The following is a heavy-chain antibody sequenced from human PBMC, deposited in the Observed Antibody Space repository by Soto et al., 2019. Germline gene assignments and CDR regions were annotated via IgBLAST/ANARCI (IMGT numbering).Heavy chain of an antibody. CDR2: VYGSDDK. V-gene: IGHV2-5*01. CDR3: VRRSDTYSFEH. J-gene: IGHJ4*02. Sequence: QITLQESGPTLVKPTQTLTLTCTFSGFSLTTSAVAVGWIRQPPGKALEWLALVYGSDDKFYSPSLTSRLTSTKDTYNLQVVRKLTNRDPGDTAPYSCVRRSDTYSFEHWGQGTQVTVSS. CDR1: GFSLTTSAVA.